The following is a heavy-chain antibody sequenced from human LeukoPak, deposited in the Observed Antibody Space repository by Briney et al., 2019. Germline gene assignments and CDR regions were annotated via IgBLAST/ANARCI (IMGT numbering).Heavy chain of an antibody. CDR2: IKQDGSEK. CDR1: GFTFSSYY. Sequence: GGSLRLSCAASGFTFSSYYVGWVRQAPGKGLEWVANIKQDGSEKYYVDSVKGRFTISRDNAKNSLYLQMNSLRAEDAAVYYCARARGIDYWGQGTLVTVSS. D-gene: IGHD2/OR15-2a*01. J-gene: IGHJ4*02. CDR3: ARARGIDY. V-gene: IGHV3-7*03.